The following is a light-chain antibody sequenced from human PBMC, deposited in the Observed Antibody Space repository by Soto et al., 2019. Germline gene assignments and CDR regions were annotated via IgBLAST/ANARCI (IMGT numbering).Light chain of an antibody. CDR2: AAS. CDR3: QKYNSPPFT. CDR1: QGISNF. V-gene: IGKV1-27*01. Sequence: DIQMTQSTSSLSASVGDRVTITCRASQGISNFLAWYQQKPGKVPKLLISAASTLQSGVTSRFSGSGSGTDFTLTISSLQPEDVATYYCQKYNSPPFTFGPGTKVAIK. J-gene: IGKJ3*01.